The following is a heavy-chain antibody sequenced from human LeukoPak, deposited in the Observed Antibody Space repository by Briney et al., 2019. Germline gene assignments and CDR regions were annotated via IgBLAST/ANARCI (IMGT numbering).Heavy chain of an antibody. V-gene: IGHV4-34*01. CDR2: INHSGST. J-gene: IGHJ5*02. D-gene: IGHD3-9*01. Sequence: SETLSLTCAVYGGSFSGYYWSWIRQPPGKGLEWIGEINHSGSTNYNPSLKSRVTISVDTSKNQFSLKLSSVTAADTAVYYCARGIKGLRYFDWGPRFDPWGQGTLVTVSS. CDR3: ARGIKGLRYFDWGPRFDP. CDR1: GGSFSGYY.